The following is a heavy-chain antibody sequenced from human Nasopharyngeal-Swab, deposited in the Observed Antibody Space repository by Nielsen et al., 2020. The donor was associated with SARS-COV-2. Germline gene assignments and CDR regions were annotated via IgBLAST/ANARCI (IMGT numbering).Heavy chain of an antibody. Sequence: SETLSLTCTVSGGSISSGSYYWSWIRQPAGKGLEWIGRIYTSGSTNYNPSLKSRVTISVDTSKNQFSLKLSSVTAADTAVYYCARVYYDSSGCREDWGQGTLVTVSS. CDR3: ARVYYDSSGCRED. V-gene: IGHV4-61*02. D-gene: IGHD3-22*01. CDR1: GGSISSGSYY. J-gene: IGHJ4*02. CDR2: IYTSGST.